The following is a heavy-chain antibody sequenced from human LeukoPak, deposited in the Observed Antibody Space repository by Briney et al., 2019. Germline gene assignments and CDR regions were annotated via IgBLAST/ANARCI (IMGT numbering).Heavy chain of an antibody. V-gene: IGHV4-61*01. J-gene: IGHJ4*02. D-gene: IGHD3-10*01. CDR1: GGSVSSGSYY. Sequence: PSETLSLTCTVSGGSVSSGSYYWSWIRQPPGKGLEWIGYIYYSGSTNYNPSLKSRVTISVDTSKNQFSLKLSSVTAADTAVYYCARGRIFMVWGVIKNYFDYWGQGTLVTVSS. CDR3: ARGRIFMVWGVIKNYFDY. CDR2: IYYSGST.